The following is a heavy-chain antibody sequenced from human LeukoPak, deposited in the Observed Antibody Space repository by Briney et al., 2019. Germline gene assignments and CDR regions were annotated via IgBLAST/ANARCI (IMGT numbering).Heavy chain of an antibody. CDR3: ARVEAQGGHYYYYMDV. J-gene: IGHJ6*03. D-gene: IGHD3-16*01. CDR1: GFTFDDYG. CDR2: INWSGGST. V-gene: IGHV3-20*04. Sequence: SGGSLRLSCAASGFTFDDYGMSWVRQAPGKGLEWVSGINWSGGSTGYADSVKGRFTISRDNAKNSLYLQMNSLRAEDTALYYCARVEAQGGHYYYYMDVWGKGTTVTVSS.